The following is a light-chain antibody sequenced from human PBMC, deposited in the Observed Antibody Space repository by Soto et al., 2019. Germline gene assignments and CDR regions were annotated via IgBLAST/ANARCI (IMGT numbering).Light chain of an antibody. J-gene: IGKJ5*01. CDR1: QSVGTY. Sequence: ESVLKQSPATLSLSKGESATLSCRASQSVGTYLAWYQQKPGQAHRLLTYDAYHRATDIQARFSGSGSGTEFTLTIKSLQSEDSAVYXXXXXXXWPITFGQGTRLDIK. CDR3: XXXXXWPIT. CDR2: DAY. V-gene: IGKV3-11*01.